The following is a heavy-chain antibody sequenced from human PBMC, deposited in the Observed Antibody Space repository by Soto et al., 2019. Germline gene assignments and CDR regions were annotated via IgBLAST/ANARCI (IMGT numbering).Heavy chain of an antibody. V-gene: IGHV3-53*01. Sequence: PGGSLRLSCAASEFTVSTNYMGWVRQAPGKGLEWVSVIYSGGGIYYADSVKGRFTISRDSSKNTLYLQMNSLRAEDTAVYYCARGRPFDIWGQGTMVTVSS. CDR1: EFTVSTNY. CDR2: IYSGGGI. J-gene: IGHJ3*02. CDR3: ARGRPFDI.